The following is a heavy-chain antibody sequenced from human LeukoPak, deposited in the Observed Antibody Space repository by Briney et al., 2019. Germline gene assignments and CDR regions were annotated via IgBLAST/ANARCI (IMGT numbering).Heavy chain of an antibody. CDR3: AKFIAAPFYFDY. Sequence: GGSLRLSCAASGFTFSHYGMNWVRQAPGKGLEWVSYIRSYDSTIYYADSVKGRFTISRDNAKNSLYLQMNSLRAEDTAVYYCAKFIAAPFYFDYWGQGTLVTVSS. J-gene: IGHJ4*02. CDR1: GFTFSHYG. CDR2: IRSYDSTI. D-gene: IGHD6-13*01. V-gene: IGHV3-48*04.